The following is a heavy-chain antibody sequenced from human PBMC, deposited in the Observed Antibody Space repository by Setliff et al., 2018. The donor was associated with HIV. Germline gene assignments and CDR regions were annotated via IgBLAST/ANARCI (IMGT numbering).Heavy chain of an antibody. J-gene: IGHJ4*02. D-gene: IGHD3-3*01. CDR2: IYYSGST. Sequence: SETLSLTCTVSGGSISSSSYYWGWIRQPPGKGLEWIGSIYYSGSTYYNPSLRSRVTISVDTSQSRFSLELTSVTAADTAVYYCVRPAFGIGGGADFDSWGQGTLVTVSS. CDR1: GGSISSSSYY. CDR3: VRPAFGIGGGADFDS. V-gene: IGHV4-39*01.